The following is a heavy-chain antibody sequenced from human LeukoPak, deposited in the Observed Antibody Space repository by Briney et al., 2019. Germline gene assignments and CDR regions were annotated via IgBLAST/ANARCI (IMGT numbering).Heavy chain of an antibody. CDR1: GFTFSSYT. V-gene: IGHV3-66*02. Sequence: PGGSLRLSCAASGFTFSSYTMSWVRQAPGKGLEWVSVIYSGGSTYYADSVKGRFTISRDNSKNTLYLQMNSLRAEDTAVYYCARDQGSNYGGNGVDYWGQGTLVTVSS. CDR2: IYSGGST. CDR3: ARDQGSNYGGNGVDY. J-gene: IGHJ4*02. D-gene: IGHD4-23*01.